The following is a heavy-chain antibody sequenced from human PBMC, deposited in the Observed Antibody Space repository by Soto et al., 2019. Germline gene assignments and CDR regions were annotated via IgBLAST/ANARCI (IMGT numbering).Heavy chain of an antibody. Sequence: SGPTLVNPTQTLTLTCTFSGFSLSTSGMRVSWIRQPPGKALEWLARIDWDDDKFYSTSLKTRLTISKDTSKNQVVLTMTNMDPVDTATYYCARMDYSSSHLAYSGQGTLVTVSS. D-gene: IGHD6-6*01. J-gene: IGHJ4*02. CDR3: ARMDYSSSHLAY. CDR1: GFSLSTSGMR. V-gene: IGHV2-70*04. CDR2: IDWDDDK.